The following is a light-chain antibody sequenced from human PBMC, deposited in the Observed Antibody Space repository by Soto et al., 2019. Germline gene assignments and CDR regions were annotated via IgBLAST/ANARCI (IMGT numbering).Light chain of an antibody. V-gene: IGLV1-44*01. Sequence: QAVVTQPPSASGTPGQRVTISCSGSSFNIGRNPVNWYQQFPGTAPKLLIYTNDQRPSGVPDRFSGSKSGTSASLAISGLQSEDEADYYCAAWDDSLNGWVFGTGTKLTVL. J-gene: IGLJ3*02. CDR2: TND. CDR1: SFNIGRNP. CDR3: AAWDDSLNGWV.